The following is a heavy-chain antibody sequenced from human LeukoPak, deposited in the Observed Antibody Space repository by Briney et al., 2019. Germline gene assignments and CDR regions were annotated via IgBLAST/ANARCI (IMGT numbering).Heavy chain of an antibody. V-gene: IGHV4-30-2*01. CDR1: GGSISSGGYS. D-gene: IGHD3-22*01. CDR3: ARGVPRYYYDSSGFNYFDY. CDR2: IYYSGST. Sequence: SETLSLTCAVSGGSISSGGYSWSWIRQPPGKGLEWIGYIYYSGSTYYNPSLKSRVAISVDRSKNQFSLKLSSVTAADTAVYYCARGVPRYYYDSSGFNYFDYWGQGTLVTVSS. J-gene: IGHJ4*02.